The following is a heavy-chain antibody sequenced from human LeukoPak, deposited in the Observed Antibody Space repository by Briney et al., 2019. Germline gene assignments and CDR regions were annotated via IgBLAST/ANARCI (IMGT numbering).Heavy chain of an antibody. CDR3: ARDIAQVLITVTGNWFDP. D-gene: IGHD4-17*01. Sequence: GGSLRLSCAASGFTFSSYAMHWVRQAPGKGLEWVAVISYDGSNKYYADSVKGRFTISRDNSKNTLYLQMNSLRAEDTAVYYCARDIAQVLITVTGNWFDPWGQGTLVTVSS. J-gene: IGHJ5*02. V-gene: IGHV3-30-3*01. CDR2: ISYDGSNK. CDR1: GFTFSSYA.